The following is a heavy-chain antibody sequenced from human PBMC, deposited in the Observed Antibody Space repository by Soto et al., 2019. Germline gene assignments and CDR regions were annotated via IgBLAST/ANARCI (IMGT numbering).Heavy chain of an antibody. CDR3: ARVSGYPGYYYYYGMDV. V-gene: IGHV4-59*01. CDR2: IYYSGST. D-gene: IGHD3-22*01. CDR1: GGSISSYY. J-gene: IGHJ6*02. Sequence: SETLSLTCTVSGGSISSYYWSWIRQPPGKGLEWIGYIYYSGSTNYNPSLKSRVTISVDTSKNQFSLKLSSVTAADAAVYYCARVSGYPGYYYYYGMDVWGQGTTVTVSS.